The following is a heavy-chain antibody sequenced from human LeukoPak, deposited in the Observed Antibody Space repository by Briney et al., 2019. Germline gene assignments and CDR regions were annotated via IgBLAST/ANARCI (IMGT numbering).Heavy chain of an antibody. CDR3: ARDGYSQHPGAFDI. CDR2: ISGSSSHI. J-gene: IGHJ3*02. D-gene: IGHD5-18*01. V-gene: IGHV3-21*01. CDR1: GFSFSNYN. Sequence: PGGSLRLSCIASGFSFSNYNINWVRQAPGKGLEWVSSISGSSSHIHYGDSVKGRFTISRDNAKSSLYLQMNSLRVEDTAVYYCARDGYSQHPGAFDIWGQGTMVTVSS.